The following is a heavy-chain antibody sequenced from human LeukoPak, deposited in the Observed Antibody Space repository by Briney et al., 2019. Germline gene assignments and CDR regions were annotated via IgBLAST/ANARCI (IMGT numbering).Heavy chain of an antibody. CDR1: GFTFSSYA. J-gene: IGHJ6*03. CDR3: ARADSSGYHYYYYMDV. CDR2: ISSSGTTT. D-gene: IGHD3-22*01. Sequence: GGSLRLSCATSGFTFSSYAMSWVRQAPGKGLEWVSYISSSGTTTYHADSVKGRFTISRDNAKNSLYLQMNSLRAEDTAVYYCARADSSGYHYYYYMDVWGKGTTVTISS. V-gene: IGHV3-48*03.